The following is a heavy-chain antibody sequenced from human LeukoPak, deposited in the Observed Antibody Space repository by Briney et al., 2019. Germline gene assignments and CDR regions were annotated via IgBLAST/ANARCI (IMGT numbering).Heavy chain of an antibody. CDR1: GGSISSSFYY. Sequence: PPSETLSLTCTVSGGSISSSFYYWGWIRQPPGKGLEWVAVIWYDGSNKVYADSVKGRFTISRGNSKNTVCLQMNSLRAEDTAFYYCARDYHDSSGYFLDYWGQGTLVTVSS. D-gene: IGHD3-22*01. V-gene: IGHV3-33*08. J-gene: IGHJ4*02. CDR2: IWYDGSNK. CDR3: ARDYHDSSGYFLDY.